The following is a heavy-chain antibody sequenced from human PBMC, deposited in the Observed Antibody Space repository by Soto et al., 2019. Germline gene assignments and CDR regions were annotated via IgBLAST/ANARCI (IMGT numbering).Heavy chain of an antibody. CDR3: ARGIAAAGIQFQH. V-gene: IGHV4-59*01. CDR1: GGSISSYY. J-gene: IGHJ1*01. Sequence: SETLSLTCTVSGGSISSYYWSWIRQPPGKGLEWIGYIYYSGSTNYNPSLKSRVTISVDTSKNQFSLKLSSVTAADTAVYYCARGIAAAGIQFQHWGQGTLVT. D-gene: IGHD6-13*01. CDR2: IYYSGST.